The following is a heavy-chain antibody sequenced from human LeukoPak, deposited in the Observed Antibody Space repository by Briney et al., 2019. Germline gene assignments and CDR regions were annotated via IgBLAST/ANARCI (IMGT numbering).Heavy chain of an antibody. Sequence: SETLSLTCTVSGGSISGYYWNWIRQSAGKGLGWIGRIYANGGTNYNPSLRSRVSMSVDTSKNQFSLKLTSVTAADTAIYYCARDFTRNSYAVAEFFHPWGQGTLVSVSS. CDR1: GGSISGYY. J-gene: IGHJ1*01. CDR2: IYANGGT. CDR3: ARDFTRNSYAVAEFFHP. D-gene: IGHD5-18*01. V-gene: IGHV4-4*07.